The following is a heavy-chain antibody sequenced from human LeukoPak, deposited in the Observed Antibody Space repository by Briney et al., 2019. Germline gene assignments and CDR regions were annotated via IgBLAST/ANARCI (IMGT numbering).Heavy chain of an antibody. CDR2: IYSGGST. Sequence: GGSLRLSCAASGFTFSNAWMSWVRQAPGKGMEWVSVIYSGGSTYYADSVKGRFTISRDNSKNTLYLQMNSLRAEDTAVYYCARDTRIAAAGNYYYYYMDAWGKGTTVTISS. CDR3: ARDTRIAAAGNYYYYYMDA. CDR1: GFTFSNAW. J-gene: IGHJ6*03. D-gene: IGHD6-13*01. V-gene: IGHV3-53*01.